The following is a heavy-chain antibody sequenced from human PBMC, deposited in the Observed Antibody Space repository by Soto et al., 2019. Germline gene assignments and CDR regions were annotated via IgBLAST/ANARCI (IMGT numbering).Heavy chain of an antibody. V-gene: IGHV4-30-4*01. CDR1: GGSVSIGDYL. D-gene: IGHD4-17*01. Sequence: SETRSRTWTVFGGSVSIGDYLGMWIRQRPGKGLEWIGYIHDSGNTYYNPSLKSRVTISLDTSKNQFSLKVTSMTAADTAVYFCARARGGDSGDYASLFDRWGQGNLVTVSS. CDR2: IHDSGNT. J-gene: IGHJ5*02. CDR3: ARARGGDSGDYASLFDR.